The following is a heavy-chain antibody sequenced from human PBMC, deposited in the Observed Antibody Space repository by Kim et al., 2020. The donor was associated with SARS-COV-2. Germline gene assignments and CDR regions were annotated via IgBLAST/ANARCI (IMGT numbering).Heavy chain of an antibody. CDR3: ARDGVGATTPDN. V-gene: IGHV1-46*01. CDR1: GYTFTSYY. J-gene: IGHJ4*02. Sequence: ASVKVSCKASGYTFTSYYIHWVRQAPGQGLEWMGIIKPSDGSTSHAQKFQGRATMTRDTSTSTVYIELSSLRSEDTAVYYCARDGVGATTPDNWGQGTLVTVSS. D-gene: IGHD1-26*01. CDR2: IKPSDGST.